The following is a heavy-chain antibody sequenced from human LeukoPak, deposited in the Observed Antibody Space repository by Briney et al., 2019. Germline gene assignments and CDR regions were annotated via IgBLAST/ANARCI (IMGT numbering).Heavy chain of an antibody. CDR3: ARALHYYDSSGYSHGWFDP. CDR1: GGTFSSYA. CDR2: IIPIFGTA. J-gene: IGHJ5*02. D-gene: IGHD3-22*01. Sequence: ASVKVSCKASGGTFSSYAISWVRQAPGQGLEWMGGIIPIFGTANYAQKFQGRVTITADESTSTAYMELSSLRSEDTAVYYCARALHYYDSSGYSHGWFDPWGQGTLVTVSS. V-gene: IGHV1-69*13.